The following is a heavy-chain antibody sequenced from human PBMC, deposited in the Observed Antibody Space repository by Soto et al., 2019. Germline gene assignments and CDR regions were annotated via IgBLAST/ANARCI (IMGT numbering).Heavy chain of an antibody. CDR1: GFTFSSYG. CDR3: AGVTYYDSSSPNFDY. V-gene: IGHV3-30*03. Sequence: PGGSLRLSCAASGFTFSSYGMHWVRQAPGKGLEWVAVISYDGSNKYYADSVKGRFTISRDNSKNTLYLQMNSLRAEDTAVYYCAGVTYYDSSSPNFDYWGKGTLVTVSS. CDR2: ISYDGSNK. D-gene: IGHD3-22*01. J-gene: IGHJ4*02.